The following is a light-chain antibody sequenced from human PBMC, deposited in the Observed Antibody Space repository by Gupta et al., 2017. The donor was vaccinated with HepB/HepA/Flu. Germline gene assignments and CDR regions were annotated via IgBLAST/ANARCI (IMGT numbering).Light chain of an antibody. CDR2: KAS. V-gene: IGKV1-5*03. CDR1: QTISTW. Sequence: DIQMTQSPSTLSASVGDRVTITCRASQTISTWLAWYQQKPGKVPKLLIYKASTLASGVPSRFSGSGSGTEFTLTISSLQPDDFATYYCQQDNSFPWAFGQGTKVEIK. CDR3: QQDNSFPWA. J-gene: IGKJ1*01.